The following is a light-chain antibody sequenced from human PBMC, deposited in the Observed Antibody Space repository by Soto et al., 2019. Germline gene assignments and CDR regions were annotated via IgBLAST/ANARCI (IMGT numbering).Light chain of an antibody. CDR1: MRDVGAYNL. Sequence: QSALTQPASVSGSAGQSITISCSGTMRDVGAYNLVSWYQQHPGTAPKLIIYEVRNRPSGISSRFSGSRSGNTASLTISGLQSEDEGDYYCSSARRDNTWVFGGGTKLTVL. V-gene: IGLV2-14*01. J-gene: IGLJ3*02. CDR3: SSARRDNTWV. CDR2: EVR.